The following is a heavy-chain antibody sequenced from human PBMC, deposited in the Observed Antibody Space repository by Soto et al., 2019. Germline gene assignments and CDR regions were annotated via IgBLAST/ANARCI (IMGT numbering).Heavy chain of an antibody. CDR3: ARPPTTADDAFDI. J-gene: IGHJ3*02. CDR2: IYPGDSDT. D-gene: IGHD4-17*01. V-gene: IGHV5-51*01. CDR1: GYSFTSYW. Sequence: LGESLKISCKGSGYSFTSYWIGWVRQMPGKGLEWMGIIYPGDSDTRYSPSFQGQVTISADKSISTAYLQWSSLKASDTAMYYCARPPTTADDAFDIWGQGTMVTVSS.